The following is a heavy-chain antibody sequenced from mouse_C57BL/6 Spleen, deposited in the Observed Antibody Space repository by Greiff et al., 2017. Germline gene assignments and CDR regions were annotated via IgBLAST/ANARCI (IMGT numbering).Heavy chain of an antibody. CDR2: ISSGGDYI. D-gene: IGHD1-1*01. V-gene: IGHV5-9-1*02. CDR3: TRERGRTTFDY. CDR1: GFTFSSYA. Sequence: EVKLMESGEGLVKPGGSLKLSCAASGFTFSSYAMSWVRQTPEKRLEWVAYISSGGDYIYYADTVKGRFTISRDNARNTLYLQMSSLKSEDTAMYYCTRERGRTTFDYWGQGTTLTVSS. J-gene: IGHJ2*01.